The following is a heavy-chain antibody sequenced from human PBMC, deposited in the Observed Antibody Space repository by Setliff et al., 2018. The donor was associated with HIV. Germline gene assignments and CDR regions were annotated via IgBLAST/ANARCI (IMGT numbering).Heavy chain of an antibody. Sequence: PGGSLRLSCRASGFTFSRYAMHWVRQAPGKGLQWVAFIRYDGTNEDYADSVKGRFSISRDNSKYTLSLQMNRLKPEDSGVYYCVRDSRYIFFGAAFDLWGQGTMVTVSS. CDR3: VRDSRYIFFGAAFDL. CDR2: IRYDGTNE. CDR1: GFTFSRYA. V-gene: IGHV3-30*02. D-gene: IGHD3-9*01. J-gene: IGHJ3*01.